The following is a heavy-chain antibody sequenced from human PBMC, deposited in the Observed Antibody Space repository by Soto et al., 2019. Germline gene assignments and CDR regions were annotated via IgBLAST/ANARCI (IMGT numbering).Heavy chain of an antibody. Sequence: QITLKESGPTLVKPTQTLTLTCTFSGFSLSTSGVGVGWIRQPPGKALEWLALIFLDDAKRYSPSLKSRLTITNDTSKNQVVLTMTIMDPVDTATYYCAHRPWYSSGVDYWGQGTLVTVSS. CDR3: AHRPWYSSGVDY. CDR2: IFLDDAK. V-gene: IGHV2-5*02. D-gene: IGHD6-19*01. CDR1: GFSLSTSGVG. J-gene: IGHJ4*02.